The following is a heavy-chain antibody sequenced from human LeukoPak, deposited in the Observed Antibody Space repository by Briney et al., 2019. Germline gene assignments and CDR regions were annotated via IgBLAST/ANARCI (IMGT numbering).Heavy chain of an antibody. CDR1: GYTFTSYY. CDR2: INPSGGST. J-gene: IGHJ3*02. Sequence: AASVKVSCKASGYTFTSYYMHWVRQAPGQGLEWMGIINPSGGSTSYAQKSQGRVIMTRDTSTSTVYMELSSLRSEDTAVYYCARKGLGYCSSTSCYNAFDIWGQGTMVTVSS. CDR3: ARKGLGYCSSTSCYNAFDI. D-gene: IGHD2-2*02. V-gene: IGHV1-46*01.